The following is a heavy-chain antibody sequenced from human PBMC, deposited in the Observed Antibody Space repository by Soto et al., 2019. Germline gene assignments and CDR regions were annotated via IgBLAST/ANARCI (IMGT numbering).Heavy chain of an antibody. Sequence: EVQLLESGGGLVQPGGSLRLSCAASGFTFSSYAMTWVRQAPGKGLEWVSSITSSGNTYYADSVKGRFTISRDNSKNTLYLQMNSLRAEDTAVYYCARYTSTWGIHWGQGTLVTVSS. J-gene: IGHJ4*02. CDR3: ARYTSTWGIH. V-gene: IGHV3-23*01. D-gene: IGHD6-13*01. CDR2: ITSSGNT. CDR1: GFTFSSYA.